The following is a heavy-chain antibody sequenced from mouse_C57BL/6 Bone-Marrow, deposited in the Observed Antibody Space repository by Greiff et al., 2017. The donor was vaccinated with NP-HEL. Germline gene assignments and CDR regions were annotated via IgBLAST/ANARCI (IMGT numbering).Heavy chain of an antibody. Sequence: QVQLQQSGAELVRPGTSVKVSCKASGYAFTNYLIEWVKQRPGQGLEWIGVINPGSGGTNYNEKFKGKATLTADKSSSTAYMQLSSLTSEDSAVYFCARSKDSSGYFGYWGQGTTLTVSS. J-gene: IGHJ2*01. CDR3: ARSKDSSGYFGY. D-gene: IGHD3-2*02. CDR2: INPGSGGT. CDR1: GYAFTNYL. V-gene: IGHV1-54*01.